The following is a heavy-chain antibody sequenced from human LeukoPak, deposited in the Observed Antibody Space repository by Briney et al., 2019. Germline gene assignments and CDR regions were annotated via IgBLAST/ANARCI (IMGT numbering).Heavy chain of an antibody. V-gene: IGHV1-2*02. D-gene: IGHD3-3*01. Sequence: ASVKVSCKASGYTFTGYYMHWVRQAPGQGLEWMGWINPNGGGTNYAQKFQGRVTMTRDTSISTAYMELSRLRSDDTAVYYCARSFWSGYYGFDYWGQGTLVTVSS. CDR2: INPNGGGT. CDR1: GYTFTGYY. CDR3: ARSFWSGYYGFDY. J-gene: IGHJ4*02.